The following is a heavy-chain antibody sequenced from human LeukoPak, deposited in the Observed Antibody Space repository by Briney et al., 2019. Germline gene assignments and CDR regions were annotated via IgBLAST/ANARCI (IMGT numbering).Heavy chain of an antibody. CDR2: INHSGST. V-gene: IGHV4-34*01. D-gene: IGHD6-25*01. CDR1: GGSFSGYY. CDR3: ARWGSGLYYYYGMDV. J-gene: IGHJ6*02. Sequence: SETLSLTCAVYGGSFSGYYWSWIRQPPGKGLEWIGEINHSGSTNYNPSLKSRVTISVDTSKNQFSLKLSSVTAADTAVYYCARWGSGLYYYYGMDVWGQGTTVTVS.